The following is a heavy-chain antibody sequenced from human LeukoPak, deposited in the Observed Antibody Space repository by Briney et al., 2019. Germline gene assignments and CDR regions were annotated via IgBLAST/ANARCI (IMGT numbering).Heavy chain of an antibody. CDR2: INYSGST. V-gene: IGHV4-30-4*01. CDR3: ARDHVGGGYYYGMDV. D-gene: IGHD2-15*01. Sequence: TSETLSLTCTVSGGSISSGDYYWSWIRQPPGKGLEWIGYINYSGSTYYNPSLKSRVTISVDTSKNQFSLKLSSVTAADTAVYYCARDHVGGGYYYGMDVWGQGTTVTVSS. CDR1: GGSISSGDYY. J-gene: IGHJ6*02.